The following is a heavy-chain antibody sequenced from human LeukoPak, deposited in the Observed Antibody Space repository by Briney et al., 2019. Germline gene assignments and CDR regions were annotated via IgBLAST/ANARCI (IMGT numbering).Heavy chain of an antibody. V-gene: IGHV3-53*05. Sequence: GGSLRLSCAASGFTVGSSYMSWVRQAPGKGLEWVSIIYGGGKTYYAGSVKGRFTISRDNSKNTLYLQMNSLRPEDAAVYYCARDVVIGASYDYGDYVPFQHWGQGTLVTVSS. CDR1: GFTVGSSY. CDR2: IYGGGKT. CDR3: ARDVVIGASYDYGDYVPFQH. J-gene: IGHJ1*01. D-gene: IGHD4-17*01.